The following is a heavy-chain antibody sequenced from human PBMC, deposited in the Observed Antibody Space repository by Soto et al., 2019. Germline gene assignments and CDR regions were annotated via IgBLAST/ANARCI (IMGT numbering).Heavy chain of an antibody. V-gene: IGHV3-9*01. CDR2: ISWESGHR. J-gene: IGHJ6*02. CDR1: GFNFDDYA. Sequence: PGGSLRLSCAASGFNFDDYAMHWVRQIPGKGLEWVSGISWESGHRGYADSVKGRFTISRDNAKNSLYLQMNSLRAEDTAVYYCARFYYDSSGYLPSPYYYYYGMDVWGQGTTVTVSS. CDR3: ARFYYDSSGYLPSPYYYYYGMDV. D-gene: IGHD3-22*01.